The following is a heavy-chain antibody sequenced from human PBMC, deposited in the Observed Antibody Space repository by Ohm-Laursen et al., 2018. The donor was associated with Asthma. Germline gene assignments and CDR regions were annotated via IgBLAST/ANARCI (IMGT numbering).Heavy chain of an antibody. CDR3: ARARHTSYEESSGYYCFDY. Sequence: TLSLTCTVSGDSISSGDNYWSWIRQHPGKGLDWIGYIYHTGNTYYNPSPKSRFTISVDTSKNQFSLRLSSVTAADTAVYYCARARHTSYEESSGYYCFDYWGQGTLVTVSS. CDR1: GDSISSGDNY. J-gene: IGHJ4*02. D-gene: IGHD3-22*01. CDR2: IYHTGNT. V-gene: IGHV4-31*03.